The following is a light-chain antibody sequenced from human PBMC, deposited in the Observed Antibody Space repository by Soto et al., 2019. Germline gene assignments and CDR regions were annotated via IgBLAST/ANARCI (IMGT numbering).Light chain of an antibody. Sequence: IQLTQSPSSLSASVGDRVTITCLASQGISSYLGWYQQKPGKAPNLLIYAASSLPSGVPSRFSGSGSGTEFTLTISSLQPEDFATYYCLQHNSYPWTFGQGTKVDNK. V-gene: IGKV1-9*01. CDR3: LQHNSYPWT. J-gene: IGKJ1*01. CDR1: QGISSY. CDR2: AAS.